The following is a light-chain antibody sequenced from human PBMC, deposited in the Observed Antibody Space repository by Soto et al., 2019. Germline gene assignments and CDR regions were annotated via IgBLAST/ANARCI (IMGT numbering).Light chain of an antibody. CDR2: KAS. Sequence: DIHMTQSPSTLSASLGDRVTITFRASQSISSWLAWYQQKPGKAPKLLIYKASSLESGVPSRFSGSGSGTEFTLTISSLQPDDFATYYCQQYNSYSRTFGQGTKV. J-gene: IGKJ1*01. V-gene: IGKV1-5*03. CDR1: QSISSW. CDR3: QQYNSYSRT.